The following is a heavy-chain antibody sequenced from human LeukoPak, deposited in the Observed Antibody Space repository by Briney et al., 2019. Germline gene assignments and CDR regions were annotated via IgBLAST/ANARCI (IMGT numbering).Heavy chain of an antibody. CDR2: ISGPGGGT. J-gene: IGHJ4*02. Sequence: GGSLRLSCAASGFTFSSCAMNRVRQAPGKGLEWVSAISGPGGGTYYADSVKGRFTISRDNSKNTVYLQMNSLRVEDTAIYYCAKAPQGYSSYALPANWGQGTLVTVSS. V-gene: IGHV3-23*01. CDR1: GFTFSSCA. CDR3: AKAPQGYSSYALPAN. D-gene: IGHD5-12*01.